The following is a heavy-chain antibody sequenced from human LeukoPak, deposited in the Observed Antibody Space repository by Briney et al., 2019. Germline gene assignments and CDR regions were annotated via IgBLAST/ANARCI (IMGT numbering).Heavy chain of an antibody. CDR1: GFTFSGSD. CDR3: TRHSPSYYYDSSGYYRIAEYFQH. V-gene: IGHV3-73*01. CDR2: IRSKANSYAT. D-gene: IGHD3-22*01. Sequence: PGGSLRLSCAASGFTFSGSDMHWVRQASGKGLEWVGRIRSKANSYATAYAASVKGRFTISRDDSKNTAYLQMNSLKTEDTAVYYCTRHSPSYYYDSSGYYRIAEYFQHWGQGILVTVSS. J-gene: IGHJ1*01.